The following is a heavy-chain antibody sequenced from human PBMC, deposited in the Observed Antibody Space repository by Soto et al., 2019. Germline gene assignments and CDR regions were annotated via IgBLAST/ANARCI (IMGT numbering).Heavy chain of an antibody. CDR3: VAWGTRWLYSHLDF. Sequence: QVQLVQSGAEVKKPGASVKVSCKVSGHTLSELSMHWVRQAPGKGLEWMGGFDPDDGDTISAQKFQGRVTMTEDTTTDSTYMELSSLRSEATALYACVAWGTRWLYSHLDFWGQGTLVAISS. V-gene: IGHV1-24*01. J-gene: IGHJ4*02. CDR1: GHTLSELS. D-gene: IGHD1-1*01. CDR2: FDPDDGDT.